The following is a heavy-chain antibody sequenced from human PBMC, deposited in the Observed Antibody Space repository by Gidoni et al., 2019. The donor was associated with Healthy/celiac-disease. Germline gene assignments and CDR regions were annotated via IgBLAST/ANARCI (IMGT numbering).Heavy chain of an antibody. CDR2: IYHSGST. V-gene: IGHV4-38-2*01. CDR3: ASDSYGDYAFGDY. D-gene: IGHD4-17*01. Sequence: QVQLQESGPGLVKPSETLSLTCAGSGYSISSGYYWGWIRQPPGKGLEWIGSIYHSGSTYYNPSLKSRVTISVDTSKNQFSLKLSSVTAADTAVYYCASDSYGDYAFGDYWGQGTLVTVSS. CDR1: GYSISSGYY. J-gene: IGHJ4*02.